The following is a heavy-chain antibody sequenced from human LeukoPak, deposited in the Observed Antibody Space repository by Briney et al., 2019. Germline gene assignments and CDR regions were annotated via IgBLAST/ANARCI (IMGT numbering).Heavy chain of an antibody. CDR1: GYTFTGYY. CDR3: GXXXXXXHXXVXVVAATRRSGCWFDP. Sequence: AXVKVSCXASGYTFTGYYMHWVRQAPGQGLEWMGWINPNSGNINYAQKFEGRVTMTRDTSISTAYMELSRLRFEDTAVYYCGXXXXXXHXXVXVVAATRRSGCWFDPWGQGTLVTVSS. CDR2: INPNSGNI. J-gene: IGHJ5*02. D-gene: IGHD2-15*01. V-gene: IGHV1-2*02.